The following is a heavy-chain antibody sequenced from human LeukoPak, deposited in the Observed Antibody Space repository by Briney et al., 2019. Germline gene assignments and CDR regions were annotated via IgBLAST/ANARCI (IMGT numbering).Heavy chain of an antibody. D-gene: IGHD6-19*01. J-gene: IGHJ4*02. V-gene: IGHV1-46*01. CDR2: INLRGGST. Sequence: GASVKVSCKASGYIFTSYYMHWVRLAPGQGLEWMGMINLRGGSTSYAQKFQGRVTMTRDTSTSTVYMEVSSLRSEDTAVYYCARDRDYSSGWYDYWGQGTLVTVSS. CDR3: ARDRDYSSGWYDY. CDR1: GYIFTSYY.